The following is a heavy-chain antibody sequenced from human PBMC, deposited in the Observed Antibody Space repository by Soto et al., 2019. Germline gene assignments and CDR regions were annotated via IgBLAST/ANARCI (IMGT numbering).Heavy chain of an antibody. V-gene: IGHV4-34*01. D-gene: IGHD3-16*01. CDR3: ARAPTVWLQSPAPLGH. J-gene: IGHJ4*02. CDR1: GGSFSTYY. CDR2: IYHTGGT. Sequence: PSETLSLTCGISGGSFSTYYSAWSRQPPGKGLEWIGGIYHTGGTIYNPSLKSRVIISLDISKNQFSLKLASVTAADTAMYYCARAPTVWLQSPAPLGHWGQGMLVTVSS.